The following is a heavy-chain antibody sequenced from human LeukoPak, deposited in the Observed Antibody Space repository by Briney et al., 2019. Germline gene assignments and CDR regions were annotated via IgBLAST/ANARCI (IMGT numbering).Heavy chain of an antibody. CDR2: IYYSGST. CDR1: GGSISSYY. V-gene: IGHV4-59*01. D-gene: IGHD3-22*01. Sequence: SETLSLTCTVSGGSISSYYWSWIRQPPGKGLEWIGYIYYSGSTNYNPSLKSRVTISVDTFKNQFSLKLSSVTAADTAVYYCARDGYYYDSSGYYPWGQGTLVTVSS. CDR3: ARDGYYYDSSGYYP. J-gene: IGHJ5*02.